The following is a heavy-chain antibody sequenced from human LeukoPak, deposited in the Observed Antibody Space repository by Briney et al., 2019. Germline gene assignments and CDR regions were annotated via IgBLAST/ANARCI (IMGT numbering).Heavy chain of an antibody. Sequence: PGGSLRLSCAASGFTFSDYYMSWIRQAPGKGLEWVSYISSSGTTTYYADSVKGRFTISRDNAKHSLYLQMNSLRAEDTAVYYCARVRAVYSSSEVDYWGQGTLVTVSS. V-gene: IGHV3-11*01. J-gene: IGHJ4*02. CDR1: GFTFSDYY. CDR2: ISSSGTTT. CDR3: ARVRAVYSSSEVDY. D-gene: IGHD6-13*01.